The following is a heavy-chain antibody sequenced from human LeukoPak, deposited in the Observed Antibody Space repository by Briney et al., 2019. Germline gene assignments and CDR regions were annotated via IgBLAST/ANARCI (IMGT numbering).Heavy chain of an antibody. CDR2: IHYSGST. D-gene: IGHD6-13*01. J-gene: IGHJ4*02. CDR3: ARGVAATGPSTGPKRLDY. CDR1: GGSISGYY. V-gene: IGHV4-59*01. Sequence: TTSETLSLTCTVSGGSISGYYWNWIRLPPGKGLEWIGYIHYSGSTNYNPSLKSRVTISLDTSKSQFSLKLSSVTAADTAVYSCARGVAATGPSTGPKRLDYWGQGTLVTVSS.